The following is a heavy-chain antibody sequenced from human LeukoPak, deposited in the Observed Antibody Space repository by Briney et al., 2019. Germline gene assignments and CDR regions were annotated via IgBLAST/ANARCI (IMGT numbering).Heavy chain of an antibody. J-gene: IGHJ6*03. CDR3: ATTARRRDSSWYRYYYYYMDV. Sequence: SETLSLTCTVSGGSISSSSYYWGWIRQPPGKGLEWIGSIYYSGSTYYNPSLKSRVTISVDTSKNQFSLKLSSVTAADTAAYYCATTARRRDSSWYRYYYYYMDVWGKGTTVTVSS. CDR2: IYYSGST. D-gene: IGHD6-13*01. V-gene: IGHV4-39*07. CDR1: GGSISSSSYY.